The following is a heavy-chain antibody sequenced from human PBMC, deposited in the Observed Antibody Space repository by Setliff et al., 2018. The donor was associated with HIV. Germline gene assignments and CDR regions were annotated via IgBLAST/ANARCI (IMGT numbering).Heavy chain of an antibody. Sequence: PGGSLRLSCAASGFTFSSYSMNWVRQAPGKGLEWVSYISSNGGPTYYTGSVKGRFTISRDNSKNTLYLQMSSLRVEDTAVYYCVKDRWVDYWGQGTLVTVSS. D-gene: IGHD1-26*01. CDR1: GFTFSSYS. CDR2: ISSNGGPT. CDR3: VKDRWVDY. J-gene: IGHJ4*02. V-gene: IGHV3-64D*09.